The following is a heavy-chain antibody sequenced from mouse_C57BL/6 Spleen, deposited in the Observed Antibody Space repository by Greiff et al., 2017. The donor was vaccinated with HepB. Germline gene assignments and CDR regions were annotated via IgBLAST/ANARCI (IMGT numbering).Heavy chain of an antibody. CDR2: IYPRDGST. CDR1: GYTFTSYD. D-gene: IGHD1-1*01. Sequence: VQRVESGPELVKPGASVKLSCKASGYTFTSYDINWVKQRPGQGLEWIGWIYPRDGSTKYNEKFKGKATLTVDTSSSTAYMELHSLTSEDSAVYFCARRATTVVALYYYAMDYWGQGTSVTVSS. CDR3: ARRATTVVALYYYAMDY. J-gene: IGHJ4*01. V-gene: IGHV1-85*01.